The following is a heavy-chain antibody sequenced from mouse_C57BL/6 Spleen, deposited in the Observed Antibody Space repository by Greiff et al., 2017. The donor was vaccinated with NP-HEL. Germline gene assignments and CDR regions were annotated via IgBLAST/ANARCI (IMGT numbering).Heavy chain of an antibody. CDR2: IWTGGGT. Sequence: VKLVESGPGLVAPSQSLSITCTVSGFSFTSYAISWVRQPPGKGLEWLGVIWTGGGTNYNSALKSRLSISKDNSKSQVFLKMNSLQTDDTARYYCARKEGTTVVATIYYAMDYWGQGTSVTVSS. D-gene: IGHD1-1*01. CDR1: GFSFTSYA. V-gene: IGHV2-9-1*01. CDR3: ARKEGTTVVATIYYAMDY. J-gene: IGHJ4*01.